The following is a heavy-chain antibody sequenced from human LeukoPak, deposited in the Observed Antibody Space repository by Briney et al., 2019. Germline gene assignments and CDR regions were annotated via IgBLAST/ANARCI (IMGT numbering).Heavy chain of an antibody. D-gene: IGHD2-2*01. J-gene: IGHJ6*02. CDR3: AKGGDIVVVPAAVPLYYYYSMDV. V-gene: IGHV3-23*01. Sequence: RPGGSLRLSCAASGFTFSSYAMSWVRQAPGKGLEWVSAISGSGGSTYYADSVKGRFTISRDNSKNTLYLQMNSLRAEDTAVYYCAKGGDIVVVPAAVPLYYYYSMDVWGQGTTVTVSS. CDR1: GFTFSSYA. CDR2: ISGSGGST.